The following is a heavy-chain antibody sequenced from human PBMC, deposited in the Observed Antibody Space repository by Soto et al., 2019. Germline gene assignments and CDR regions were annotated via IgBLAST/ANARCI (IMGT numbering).Heavy chain of an antibody. D-gene: IGHD3-3*01. CDR3: ARDPNYYDFWAGSYYFHGMDV. CDR2: INPGNRIT. CDR1: GYTFTNYF. Sequence: ASVKVSCKTSGYTFTNYFVHWVRQAPGQGLEWRGAINPGNRITNYALRFQGRVTMARDTSTNAVYLELSSLRSEDTAVYSCARDPNYYDFWAGSYYFHGMDVWGQGTTVTVSS. J-gene: IGHJ6*02. V-gene: IGHV1-46*01.